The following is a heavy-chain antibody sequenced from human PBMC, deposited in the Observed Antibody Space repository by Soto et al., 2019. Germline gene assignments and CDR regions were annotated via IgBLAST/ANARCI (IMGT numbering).Heavy chain of an antibody. Sequence: SETLSLTCTVSGGSISIGDYYWSWIRQPPGKGLEWIAYISYSGRSNYNPSLKSRVAISVDTSKNQFSLKLSSVAATDTAVYYCARSGSHAFDIWGQGTMVTVSS. CDR1: GGSISIGDYY. CDR2: ISYSGRS. CDR3: ARSGSHAFDI. D-gene: IGHD1-26*01. V-gene: IGHV4-30-4*01. J-gene: IGHJ3*02.